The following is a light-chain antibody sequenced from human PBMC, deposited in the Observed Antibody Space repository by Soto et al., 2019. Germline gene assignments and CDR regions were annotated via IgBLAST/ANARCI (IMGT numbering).Light chain of an antibody. CDR2: KAS. CDR1: QTISSW. CDR3: QHYTSYSEA. Sequence: DIQMTQSPYTLSGSVGDRVTITCRASQTISSWLAWYQQKPGKAPKLLIYKASTLKSGVPSRFSGSGSGTEFTLTISSLQPDDFATYYCQHYTSYSEAFGQGSMVDI. V-gene: IGKV1-5*03. J-gene: IGKJ1*01.